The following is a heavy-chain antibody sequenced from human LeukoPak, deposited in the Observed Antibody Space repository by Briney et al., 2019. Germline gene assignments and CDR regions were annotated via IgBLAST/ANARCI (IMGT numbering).Heavy chain of an antibody. J-gene: IGHJ4*02. D-gene: IGHD2-2*01. Sequence: PGGSLRLSCAASGFTFDDYAMHWVRQAPGKGLEWVSGISWNSGSIGYADSVKGRFTISRDNAKNSLYLQMNSLRAEDTALYYCAEGSRGYCSSTSCYATMYYFDYWGQGTLVTVSS. V-gene: IGHV3-9*01. CDR2: ISWNSGSI. CDR1: GFTFDDYA. CDR3: AEGSRGYCSSTSCYATMYYFDY.